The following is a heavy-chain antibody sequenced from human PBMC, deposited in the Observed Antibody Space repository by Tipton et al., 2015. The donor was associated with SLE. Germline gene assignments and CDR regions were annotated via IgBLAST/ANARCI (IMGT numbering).Heavy chain of an antibody. J-gene: IGHJ3*02. V-gene: IGHV4-34*01. CDR2: INHSGST. CDR3: AGVSRDAFEI. D-gene: IGHD5/OR15-5a*01. CDR1: GGSISSYY. Sequence: LRLSCTVSGGSISSYYWSWIRQPPGKGLEWIGEINHSGSTNYNPSLKSRVTISVDTSKNQFSLKLSSVTAADAAVYYCAGVSRDAFEIWGQGTMVTVSS.